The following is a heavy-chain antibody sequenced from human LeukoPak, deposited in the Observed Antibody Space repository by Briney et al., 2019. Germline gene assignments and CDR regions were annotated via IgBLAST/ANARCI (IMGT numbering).Heavy chain of an antibody. CDR2: INPSGGST. Sequence: GASVKVSCKASGYTFTSYYMHWVRQAPGQGLEWMGIINPSGGSTSYAQKFQGRVTMTRDTSTSTVYMELSSLRSEDTAVYYCARSMVDTAMVTSIVYWGQGTLVTVSS. CDR1: GYTFTSYY. CDR3: ARSMVDTAMVTSIVY. J-gene: IGHJ4*02. V-gene: IGHV1-46*01. D-gene: IGHD5-18*01.